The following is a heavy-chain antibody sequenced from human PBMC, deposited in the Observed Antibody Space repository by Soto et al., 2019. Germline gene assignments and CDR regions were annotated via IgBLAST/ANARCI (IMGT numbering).Heavy chain of an antibody. CDR3: ARHSVENYGMDV. CDR2: IYYSGST. CDR1: GGSISSSSYY. J-gene: IGHJ6*02. V-gene: IGHV4-39*01. Sequence: SETLSLTCTVSGGSISSSSYYWGWIRQPPGKGLEWIGSIYYSGSTYYNPSLKSRVTISVDTSKNQFSLKLSSVTAADTAVYYCARHSVENYGMDVWGQGTTVT.